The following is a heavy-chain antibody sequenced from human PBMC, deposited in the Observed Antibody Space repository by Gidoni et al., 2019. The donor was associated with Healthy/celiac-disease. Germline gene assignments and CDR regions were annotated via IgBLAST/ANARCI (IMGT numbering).Heavy chain of an antibody. CDR3: ARRPTYYYDSSGYLLDWFDP. CDR2: IYYSGST. Sequence: QLQLQESGPGLVKPSETLSLTCTVSGGSISSSSYYWGWIRQPPGKGLELIGSIYYSGSTYYNPSLKSRVTISVDTSKNQFSLKLSSVTAADTAVYYCARRPTYYYDSSGYLLDWFDPWGQGTLVTVSS. D-gene: IGHD3-22*01. V-gene: IGHV4-39*01. J-gene: IGHJ5*02. CDR1: GGSISSSSYY.